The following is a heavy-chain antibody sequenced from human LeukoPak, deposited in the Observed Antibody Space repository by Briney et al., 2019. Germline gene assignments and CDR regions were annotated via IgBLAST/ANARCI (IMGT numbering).Heavy chain of an antibody. CDR1: GFIFSSYW. V-gene: IGHV3-74*01. CDR2: INSDGRTT. J-gene: IGHJ4*02. D-gene: IGHD4-17*01. CDR3: TRTGDYYYAH. Sequence: GGSLRLSCAASGFIFSSYWMPWVRHAPGKGLVWVSRINSDGRTTDYADSVKGRFTISRDNAKNTLYLQMNSLRDEDTAIYFCTRTGDYYYAHWGQGTLVTVSS.